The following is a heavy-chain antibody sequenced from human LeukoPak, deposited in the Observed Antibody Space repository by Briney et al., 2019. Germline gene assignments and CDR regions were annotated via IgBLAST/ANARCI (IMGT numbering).Heavy chain of an antibody. D-gene: IGHD3-22*01. CDR2: ISSSSGYI. CDR3: AVFDMTVVDITP. CDR1: GFTFSSYS. Sequence: GGSLRLSCAASGFTFSSYSMNWVRQAPGKGLEWVSSISSSSGYIYYADSVKGRFTISRDNAKNSLYLQMNSLRAGDTAVYYCAVFDMTVVDITPWGQGTLVTVSS. J-gene: IGHJ5*02. V-gene: IGHV3-21*01.